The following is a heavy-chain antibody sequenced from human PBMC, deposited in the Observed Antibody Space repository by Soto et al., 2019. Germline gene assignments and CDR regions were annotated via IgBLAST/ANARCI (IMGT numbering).Heavy chain of an antibody. CDR2: VYDSGST. D-gene: IGHD3-22*01. V-gene: IGHV4-59*01. CDR3: ARSYDSSGRPRHYFDY. Sequence: SETLCLTCTVSGGSISSYYWSWIRQPPGNGLEYIGYVYDSGSTKYNPSLKSRVTISLDTSKNQFSLKLSSVTAADTAVYYCARSYDSSGRPRHYFDYWGQGALVT. CDR1: GGSISSYY. J-gene: IGHJ4*02.